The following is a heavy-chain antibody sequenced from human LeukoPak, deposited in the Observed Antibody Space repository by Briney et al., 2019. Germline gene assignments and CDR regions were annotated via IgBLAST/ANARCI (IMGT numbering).Heavy chain of an antibody. V-gene: IGHV1-18*01. CDR2: ISAYNGNT. D-gene: IGHD2-15*01. CDR3: ARDWSYCSGGSCRSYNWFDP. Sequence: ASVKVSCKASGYTFTSYGISWVRQAPGQGLEWMGWISAYNGNTNYAQKLQGRVTMTTDTSTSTAYMELRSLRPDDTAVYYCARDWSYCSGGSCRSYNWFDPWGQGTLVTVSS. CDR1: GYTFTSYG. J-gene: IGHJ5*02.